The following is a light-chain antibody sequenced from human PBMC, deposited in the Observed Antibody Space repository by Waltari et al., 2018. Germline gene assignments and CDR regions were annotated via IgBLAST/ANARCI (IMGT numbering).Light chain of an antibody. CDR2: GND. CDR3: AAWDDSLGVWI. J-gene: IGLJ2*01. V-gene: IGLV1-47*01. Sequence: QSVLTQPPSASGTPGQRVTISCSGSSSNIGKNYVYWHQQLPGTAPKLLISGNDQRPSGVPDRFSGSKSGTSASLAISGLRSEEEADYYCAAWDDSLGVWIFGGGTKLTVL. CDR1: SSNIGKNY.